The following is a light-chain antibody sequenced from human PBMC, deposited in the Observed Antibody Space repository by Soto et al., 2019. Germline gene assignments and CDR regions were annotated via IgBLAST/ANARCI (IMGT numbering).Light chain of an antibody. Sequence: QSALTQPPSASGSPGQSVTISCTGTSSDVGGYNSVSWYQQHPGKAPKLMIYEVTKRPSGVPDRFSGSRSGNTASLTVSGLQAEDEADYYCSSYAGSNIWVFVGGTKVTVL. CDR1: SSDVGGYNS. V-gene: IGLV2-8*01. J-gene: IGLJ3*02. CDR2: EVT. CDR3: SSYAGSNIWV.